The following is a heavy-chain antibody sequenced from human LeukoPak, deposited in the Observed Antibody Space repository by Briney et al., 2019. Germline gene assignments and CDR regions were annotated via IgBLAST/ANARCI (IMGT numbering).Heavy chain of an antibody. CDR2: INHSGST. Sequence: SETLSLTCAVYGGSFSGYYWSWIRQPPGKGLEWIGEINHSGSTNYNPSLKSRVTISVDTSKNQFSLKLSSVTAADTAVYYCARGVRRLVPAAKLPCNWFDPWGQGTLVTVSS. CDR3: ARGVRRLVPAAKLPCNWFDP. CDR1: GGSFSGYY. D-gene: IGHD2-2*01. V-gene: IGHV4-34*01. J-gene: IGHJ5*02.